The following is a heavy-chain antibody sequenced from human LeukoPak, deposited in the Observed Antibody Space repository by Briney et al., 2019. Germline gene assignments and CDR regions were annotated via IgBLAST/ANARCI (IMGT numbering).Heavy chain of an antibody. CDR3: ARDLGQYYDTSDNWFDP. J-gene: IGHJ5*02. Sequence: GGSLRLSCAASGFTFSNCWMHWVRQAPGKGLVWVSRINSDGINTSYTDSVKGRFTISRDNAKNTLNLQMNSLRAEDTAVYYCARDLGQYYDTSDNWFDPWGQGTLVTVSS. V-gene: IGHV3-74*01. D-gene: IGHD3-22*01. CDR2: INSDGINT. CDR1: GFTFSNCW.